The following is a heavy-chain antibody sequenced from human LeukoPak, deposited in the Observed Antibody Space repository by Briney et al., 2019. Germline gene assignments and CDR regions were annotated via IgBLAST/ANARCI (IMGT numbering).Heavy chain of an antibody. CDR3: AKDLDGF. CDR1: GFTFSTYA. D-gene: IGHD6-25*01. Sequence: GSLRLSCAASGFTFSTYAMSWVRQAPGKGLEWVSIISGSSRHIYYPHSVNGPFTISRDNSKNTLYLQMTSLRAEDTAVYYCAKDLDGFWGQGTLVTVSS. J-gene: IGHJ4*02. V-gene: IGHV3-23*01. CDR2: ISGSSRHI.